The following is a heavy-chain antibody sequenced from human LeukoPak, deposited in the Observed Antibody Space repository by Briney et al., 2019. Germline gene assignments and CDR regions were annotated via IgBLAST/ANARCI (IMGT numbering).Heavy chain of an antibody. J-gene: IGHJ6*02. CDR2: ISSSSSYI. V-gene: IGHV3-21*01. CDR1: GFTFSSYS. Sequence: GGSLRLSCAASGFTFSSYSMNWVRQAPGKGLEWVSSISSSSSYIYYADSVKGRFTISRDNAKNSLYLQMNSLRAEDTAVYYCARYRCHCSSTSCLLYGMDVWGQGTTVTASS. CDR3: ARYRCHCSSTSCLLYGMDV. D-gene: IGHD2-2*01.